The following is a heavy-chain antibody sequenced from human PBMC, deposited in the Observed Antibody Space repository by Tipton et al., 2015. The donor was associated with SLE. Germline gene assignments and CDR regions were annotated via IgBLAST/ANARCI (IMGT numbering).Heavy chain of an antibody. CDR3: ARAEGSWDAFDI. J-gene: IGHJ3*02. CDR2: IYHDWST. CDR1: GGSISDSSRY. V-gene: IGHV4-39*07. Sequence: LRLSCTVSGGSISDSSRYWVWIRQSPGKGLEWVGSIYHDWSTYYNVALNSRATISIDASKNQFSLSLRSVTAADTAVYYCARAEGSWDAFDIWGQGTMVTVSS. D-gene: IGHD2-15*01.